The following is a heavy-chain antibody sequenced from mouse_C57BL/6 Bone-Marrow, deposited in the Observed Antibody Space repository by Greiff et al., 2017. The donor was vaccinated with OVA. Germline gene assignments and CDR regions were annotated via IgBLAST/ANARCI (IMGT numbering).Heavy chain of an antibody. CDR2: INPGSGGT. CDR3: ARGYYGSRGYFDV. J-gene: IGHJ1*03. V-gene: IGHV1-54*01. Sequence: VQLVESGAELVRPGTSVKVSCKASGYAFTNYLIEWVKQRPGQGLEWIGVINPGSGGTNYNEKFKGKATLTADKSSSTAYMQLSSLTSEDSAVYFCARGYYGSRGYFDVWGTGTTVTVSS. D-gene: IGHD1-1*01. CDR1: GYAFTNYL.